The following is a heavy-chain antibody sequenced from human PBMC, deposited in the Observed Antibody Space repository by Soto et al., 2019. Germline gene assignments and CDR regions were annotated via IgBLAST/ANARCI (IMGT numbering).Heavy chain of an antibody. V-gene: IGHV5-51*01. CDR2: IYPGDSET. CDR1: GYSFSNYW. D-gene: IGHD6-6*01. Sequence: PGESLKISCKGSGYSFSNYWIGWVRQMPGKGLEWMGIIYPGDSETRYSPSFQGQVTISVDKTINTAYLQWSSLKASDTAMNYCARPFGSSYVMDVWGQGTTVTVSS. CDR3: ARPFGSSYVMDV. J-gene: IGHJ6*02.